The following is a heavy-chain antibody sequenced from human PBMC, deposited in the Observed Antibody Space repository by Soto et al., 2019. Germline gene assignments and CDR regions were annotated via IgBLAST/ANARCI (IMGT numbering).Heavy chain of an antibody. V-gene: IGHV3-30*18. Sequence: GGSLRLSCAASGFTFSSYGMHWVRQAPGKGLEWVAVISYDGSNKYYADSVKGRFTISRDNSKNTLYLQMNSLRAEDTAVYYCAKDRYSSSDYFDYWGQGTLVTVSS. J-gene: IGHJ4*02. CDR2: ISYDGSNK. CDR3: AKDRYSSSDYFDY. D-gene: IGHD6-13*01. CDR1: GFTFSSYG.